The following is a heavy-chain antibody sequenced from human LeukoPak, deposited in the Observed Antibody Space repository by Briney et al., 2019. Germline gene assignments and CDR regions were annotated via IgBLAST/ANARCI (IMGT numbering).Heavy chain of an antibody. D-gene: IGHD5-18*01. V-gene: IGHV3-9*01. CDR2: ISWNSGSR. CDR1: GFTFDDCA. J-gene: IGHJ4*02. CDR3: ARGSRWIQLWSFDY. Sequence: GGSLRLSCATSGFTFDDCAMHWVRQAPGKGLERVSGISWNSGSRVCADSVKGRFTISRDNAKNSLYLQMNSLRAEDTAVYYCARGSRWIQLWSFDYWGQGTLVTVSS.